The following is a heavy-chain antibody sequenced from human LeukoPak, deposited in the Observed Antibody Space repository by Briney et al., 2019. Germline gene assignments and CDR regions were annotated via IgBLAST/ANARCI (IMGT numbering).Heavy chain of an antibody. CDR1: GFTFSDYY. CDR3: AGVDFWSRDSSSWYYFDY. V-gene: IGHV3-11*04. J-gene: IGHJ4*02. D-gene: IGHD6-13*01. Sequence: PGGSLRLSCAASGFTFSDYYMSWIRQAPGKGLEWVSYISSSGTTVYYADSVKGRFTISRDNDKNSLYLQMHSLRAEDTAVYYCAGVDFWSRDSSSWYYFDYWGQGTLVTVSS. CDR2: ISSSGTTV.